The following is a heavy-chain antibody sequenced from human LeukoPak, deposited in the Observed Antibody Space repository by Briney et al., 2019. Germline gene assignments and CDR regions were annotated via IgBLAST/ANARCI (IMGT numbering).Heavy chain of an antibody. CDR3: ARETSVGRLGSYYFDY. CDR1: GFTFDDYG. V-gene: IGHV3-20*04. CDR2: INWNGGST. J-gene: IGHJ4*02. Sequence: GGSLRLSCAASGFTFDDYGMSWVRQAPGKGLEWVSGINWNGGSTGYADSVKGRFTISRDNAKNSLYLQMNSLRAEDTALYYCARETSVGRLGSYYFDYWGQGTLVTVSS. D-gene: IGHD3-10*01.